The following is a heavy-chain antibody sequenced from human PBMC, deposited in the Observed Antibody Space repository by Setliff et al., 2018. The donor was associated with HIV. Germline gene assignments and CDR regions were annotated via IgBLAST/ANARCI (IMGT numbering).Heavy chain of an antibody. D-gene: IGHD4-4*01. CDR1: GGSFSGYY. CDR2: INHSGST. Sequence: SETLSLTCAVYGGSFSGYYWSWIRQPPGKGLEWIGEINHSGSTNYNPSLKSRVTISVDTSKNQLSLKLTSVTAEDTGVYYCARTVPHSAAQDAFDIWGQGTVVTVSS. J-gene: IGHJ3*02. V-gene: IGHV4-34*01. CDR3: ARTVPHSAAQDAFDI.